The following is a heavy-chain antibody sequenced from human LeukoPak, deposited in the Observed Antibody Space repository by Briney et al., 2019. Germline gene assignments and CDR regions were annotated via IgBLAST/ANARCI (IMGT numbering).Heavy chain of an antibody. CDR3: ARVSPDSSSWYGTYYFDY. CDR2: ISTGSIYK. V-gene: IGHV3-11*06. Sequence: GGSLRLSCAASGFTFSDSYMSWIRQAPGKGLEWVSYISTGSIYKKYADSVQGRFTISRDHAKNSLYLQMNSLRVDDTAVYYCARVSPDSSSWYGTYYFDYWGQGTLVTVSS. D-gene: IGHD6-13*01. J-gene: IGHJ4*02. CDR1: GFTFSDSY.